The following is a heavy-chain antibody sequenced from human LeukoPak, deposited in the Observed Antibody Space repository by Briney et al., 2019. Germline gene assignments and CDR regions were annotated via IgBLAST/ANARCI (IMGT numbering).Heavy chain of an antibody. V-gene: IGHV1-8*01. J-gene: IGHJ5*02. D-gene: IGHD6-19*01. CDR3: ARGWYSSGWYWFDP. CDR2: MNPNSGNT. CDR1: GYTFTSYD. Sequence: ASVKVSCKASGYTFTSYDINWVRQAAGQGLEWMGWMNPNSGNTGYAQKFQGRVTMTRNTSISTAYMELSSLRSEDTAVYYCARGWYSSGWYWFDPWGQGTLVTVSS.